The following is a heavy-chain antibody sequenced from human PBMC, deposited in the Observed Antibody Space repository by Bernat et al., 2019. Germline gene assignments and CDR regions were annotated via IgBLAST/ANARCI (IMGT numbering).Heavy chain of an antibody. CDR1: GFTFSSYA. Sequence: EVQLLESGGGLVQPGGSLRLSCAASGFTFSSYAMSWVRQAPGKGLEWVSTISGSGGSTYYANSVKGRFTISRDNSKSTLYLQMNRLRAEDTAVYYCAKDVVAVADDYWGQGTMVTVSS. CDR3: AKDVVAVADDY. V-gene: IGHV3-23*01. J-gene: IGHJ4*02. D-gene: IGHD6-19*01. CDR2: ISGSGGST.